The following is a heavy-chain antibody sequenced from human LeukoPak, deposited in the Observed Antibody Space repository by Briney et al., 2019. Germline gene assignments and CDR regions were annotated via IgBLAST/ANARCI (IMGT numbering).Heavy chain of an antibody. D-gene: IGHD6-19*01. J-gene: IGHJ6*02. CDR1: GASISSYY. V-gene: IGHV4-59*08. CDR2: IYYGGST. CDR3: ESLGPYCSGWYLTAYYYGMDV. Sequence: SETLSLTSTVSGASISSYYWSWLRQPPGNLLEWIGYIYYGGSTNYNPSFKGRVTISVDTSTNQSSLKLSSAAAADTGVYYCESLGPYCSGWYLTAYYYGMDVWGQGTTVTVSS.